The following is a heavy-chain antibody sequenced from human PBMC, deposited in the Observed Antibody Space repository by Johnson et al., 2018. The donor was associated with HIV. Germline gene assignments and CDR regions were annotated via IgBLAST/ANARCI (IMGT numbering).Heavy chain of an antibody. J-gene: IGHJ3*02. CDR3: ARYSWNVGAFDI. CDR1: GFTFSSYA. CDR2: RGNAGDT. V-gene: IGHV3-13*01. Sequence: EVQLVESGGGLVQPGGSLRLSCAASGFTFSSYAMSWVRQAPGKGLEWVSARGNAGDTYYPGSVKGRFTISRENAKNSLYLQMNSLRAEDTAVYYCARYSWNVGAFDIWGQGTMVTVSS. D-gene: IGHD1-20*01.